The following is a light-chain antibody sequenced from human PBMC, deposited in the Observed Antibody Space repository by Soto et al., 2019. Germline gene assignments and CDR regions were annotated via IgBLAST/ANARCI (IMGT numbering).Light chain of an antibody. Sequence: QSVLTQPASVSGSPGQSITISCIETSSDVGGYNYVSWYQQHPGKAPKLMIYEVSNRPSGVSNRFSGSKSGNTASLTISGLQTEDEADYYCSSYTSSSPYVFGTGTKLTVL. J-gene: IGLJ1*01. CDR3: SSYTSSSPYV. CDR1: SSDVGGYNY. V-gene: IGLV2-14*01. CDR2: EVS.